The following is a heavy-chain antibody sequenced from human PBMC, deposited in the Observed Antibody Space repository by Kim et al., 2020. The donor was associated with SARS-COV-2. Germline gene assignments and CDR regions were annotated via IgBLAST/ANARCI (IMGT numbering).Heavy chain of an antibody. D-gene: IGHD6-19*01. CDR2: IYYSGST. CDR3: ARAIHSSGWYGPFFDY. J-gene: IGHJ4*02. CDR1: GGSISSYY. V-gene: IGHV4-59*13. Sequence: SETLSLTCTVSGGSISSYYWSWIRQPRGKGLEWIGYIYYSGSTNYNPSLKSRVTISVDTSKNQFSLKLSSVTAADTAVYYCARAIHSSGWYGPFFDYWGQGTLVTVSS.